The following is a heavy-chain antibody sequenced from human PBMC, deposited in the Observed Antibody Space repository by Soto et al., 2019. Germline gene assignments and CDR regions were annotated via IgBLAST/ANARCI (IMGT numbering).Heavy chain of an antibody. CDR2: ISGSGGST. CDR3: ATADIVATIKGPRGDSYGMDV. J-gene: IGHJ6*02. Sequence: GGSLRLSCAASGFTFSSYAMSWVRQAPGKGLEWVSAISGSGGSTYYADSVKGRFTISRDNSKNTLYLQMNSLRAEDTAVYYCATADIVATIKGPRGDSYGMDVWGQGTTVTVSS. CDR1: GFTFSSYA. V-gene: IGHV3-23*01. D-gene: IGHD5-12*01.